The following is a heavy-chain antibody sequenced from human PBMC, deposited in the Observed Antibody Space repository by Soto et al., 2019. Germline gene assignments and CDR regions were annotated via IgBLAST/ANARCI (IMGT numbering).Heavy chain of an antibody. Sequence: GGSLRFSCAASGFTFSSFWMNWVRQAQGKGLEWVANINQDGNEDNLLDSVKGRFTISRDNANNSLFLQMNSLRVDDTAVYYCAGTGDGHHDFLDYWGQGALVTVSS. J-gene: IGHJ4*02. D-gene: IGHD1-1*01. CDR1: GFTFSSFW. CDR3: AGTGDGHHDFLDY. CDR2: INQDGNED. V-gene: IGHV3-7*01.